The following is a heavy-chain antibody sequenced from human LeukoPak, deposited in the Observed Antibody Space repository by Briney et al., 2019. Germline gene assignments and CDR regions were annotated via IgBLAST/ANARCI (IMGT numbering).Heavy chain of an antibody. D-gene: IGHD5-12*01. CDR1: GFTFSSYW. CDR3: AKALEARGYDNPLVPFDY. V-gene: IGHV3-74*01. Sequence: PGGSLRLSCAASGFTFSSYWMHWVRHAPGKGLVWVSRINSDGSSTSYADSVKGRFTISRDNAKNTLYLQMNSLRAEDTAVYYCAKALEARGYDNPLVPFDYWGRGTLVTVSS. J-gene: IGHJ4*02. CDR2: INSDGSST.